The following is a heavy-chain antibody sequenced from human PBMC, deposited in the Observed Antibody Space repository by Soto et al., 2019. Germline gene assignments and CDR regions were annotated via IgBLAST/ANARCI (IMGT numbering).Heavy chain of an antibody. CDR3: AIDRFPGYTGFPDY. Sequence: ASVKVSCKTSGYTLSNYGINWVRQAPGEGLEWMGWISAYNGNTNFAQKLQGRVSLTTDTSSTTAYMELRSLTSDDTAVYYFAIDRFPGYTGFPDYWGQGTLVTVSS. V-gene: IGHV1-18*01. CDR1: GYTLSNYG. D-gene: IGHD5-12*01. J-gene: IGHJ4*02. CDR2: ISAYNGNT.